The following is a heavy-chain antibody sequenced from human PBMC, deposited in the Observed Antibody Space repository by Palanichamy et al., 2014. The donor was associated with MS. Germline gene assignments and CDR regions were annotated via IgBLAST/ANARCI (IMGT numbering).Heavy chain of an antibody. J-gene: IGHJ4*02. CDR1: GYTFTYYD. CDR3: VRGGFSNSRTFDY. V-gene: IGHV1-8*01. CDR2: MNPKSANT. D-gene: IGHD2-2*01. Sequence: QVQLVQSGAEVKKPGASVKVSCKTSGYTFTYYDVNWVRQAAGQGLEWMGWMNPKSANTGYAQKFQGRVTITRNTSISTAYMELSSLRSEDTAVYYCVRGGFSNSRTFDYWGQGTLVTVSS.